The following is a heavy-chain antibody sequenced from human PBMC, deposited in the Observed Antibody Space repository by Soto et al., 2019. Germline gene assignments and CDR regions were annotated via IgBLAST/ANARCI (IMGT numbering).Heavy chain of an antibody. V-gene: IGHV4-34*01. D-gene: IGHD2-15*01. Sequence: QVQLQQWSAGLLKPSETLSLTCAVYGGSFSGYYWSWIRQPPGKGLEWIGEINHSGSTNYNPSLKSRVTISVDTSKNQFSLKLSSVTAADTAVYYCARARVVAAGGFDPWGQGTLVTVSS. J-gene: IGHJ5*02. CDR3: ARARVVAAGGFDP. CDR1: GGSFSGYY. CDR2: INHSGST.